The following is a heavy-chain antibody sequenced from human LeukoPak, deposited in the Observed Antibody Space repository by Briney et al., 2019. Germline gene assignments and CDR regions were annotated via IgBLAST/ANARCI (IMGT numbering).Heavy chain of an antibody. J-gene: IGHJ4*02. CDR2: IYSGGST. Sequence: GGSLRLSCAASGFTVSSNYMSWVRQAPGKGLEWVSVIYSGGSTYYADSVKGRFTISRDNSKNTLYLQMNSLRAEDTAVYYCARMSLAAAVDYWGQGTLVTVSS. V-gene: IGHV3-66*01. CDR3: ARMSLAAAVDY. D-gene: IGHD6-13*01. CDR1: GFTVSSNY.